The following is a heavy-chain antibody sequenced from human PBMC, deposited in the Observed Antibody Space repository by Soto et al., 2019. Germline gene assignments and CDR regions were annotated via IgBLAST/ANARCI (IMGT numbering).Heavy chain of an antibody. D-gene: IGHD2-2*01. J-gene: IGHJ6*02. CDR3: AEKVVVRPYYYYGMDV. CDR2: IIPIFGTA. Sequence: ASVKVSCKASGGTFSSYAISWVRQAPGQGLEWMGGIIPIFGTANYAQKFQGRVTITADESTSTAYIELSSLRSEDTAVYYCAEKVVVRPYYYYGMDVWGQGTMVTVSS. CDR1: GGTFSSYA. V-gene: IGHV1-69*13.